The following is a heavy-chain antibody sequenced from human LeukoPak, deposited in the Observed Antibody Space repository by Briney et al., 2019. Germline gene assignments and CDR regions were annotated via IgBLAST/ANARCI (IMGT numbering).Heavy chain of an antibody. Sequence: GRSLRLSCAASGFTFSSYAMHWVRQAPGKGLEWVAVISYDGSSKYYADSVEGRFTISRDNSKNTLYLQMNSLRTEDTAVYYCARDQSAGYSSSGSSSWGRLGGWGQGTLVTVSS. J-gene: IGHJ4*02. CDR2: ISYDGSSK. CDR3: ARDQSAGYSSSGSSSWGRLGG. D-gene: IGHD6-13*01. CDR1: GFTFSSYA. V-gene: IGHV3-30-3*01.